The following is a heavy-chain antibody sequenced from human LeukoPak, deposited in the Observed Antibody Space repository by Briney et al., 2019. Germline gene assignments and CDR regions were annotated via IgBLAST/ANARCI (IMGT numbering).Heavy chain of an antibody. CDR2: INPSGGST. J-gene: IGHJ4*02. CDR3: AGGAGENFDY. CDR1: GYTFTSYY. D-gene: IGHD3-16*01. V-gene: IGHV1-46*01. Sequence: ASVKVSCKASGYTFTSYYMHWVRQAPGQGLEWMGIINPSGGSTSYAQKFQGRVTMTRDTSTSTAYMELRSLRSDDTAVYYCAGGAGENFDYWGQGTLVTVSS.